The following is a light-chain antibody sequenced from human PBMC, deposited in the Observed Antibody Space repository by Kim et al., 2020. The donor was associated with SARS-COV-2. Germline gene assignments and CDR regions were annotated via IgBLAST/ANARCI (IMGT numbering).Light chain of an antibody. CDR3: QQYGSSPWT. CDR2: GAS. Sequence: PGERATLSCRASQSVDSSSSAWYQQKPGQAPRLLIYGASRRATGIPDRFSGSGSGTDFTLTISRLEPEDFAVYYCQQYGSSPWTFGQGTKVDIK. J-gene: IGKJ1*01. V-gene: IGKV3-20*01. CDR1: QSVDSSS.